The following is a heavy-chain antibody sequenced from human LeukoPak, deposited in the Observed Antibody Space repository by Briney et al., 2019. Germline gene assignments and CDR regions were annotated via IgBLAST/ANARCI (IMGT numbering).Heavy chain of an antibody. CDR1: GYTFTGYY. Sequence: RASVKVSCKASGYTFTGYYMHWVRQAPGQGLEWMGWINPNSGGTNYAQKFQGRVTMTRDTYISTVYMELSSLRSEDTAVYYCASYGGVGATIAFDIWGQGTMVTVSS. D-gene: IGHD1-26*01. CDR2: INPNSGGT. J-gene: IGHJ3*02. V-gene: IGHV1-2*02. CDR3: ASYGGVGATIAFDI.